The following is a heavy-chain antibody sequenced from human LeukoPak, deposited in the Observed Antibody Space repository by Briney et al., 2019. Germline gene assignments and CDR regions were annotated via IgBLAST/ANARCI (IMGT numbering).Heavy chain of an antibody. V-gene: IGHV3-21*01. CDR3: ARDLGGGFDY. CDR2: ISSSSSYI. CDR1: GFTFSSYS. Sequence: PGGSQRLSCAASGFTFSSYSMNWVRQAPGKGLEWVSSISSSSSYIYYADSVKGRFTISRDNAKNSLYLQMNSLRAEDTAVYYCARDLGGGFDYWGQGTLVTVSS. D-gene: IGHD3-16*01. J-gene: IGHJ4*02.